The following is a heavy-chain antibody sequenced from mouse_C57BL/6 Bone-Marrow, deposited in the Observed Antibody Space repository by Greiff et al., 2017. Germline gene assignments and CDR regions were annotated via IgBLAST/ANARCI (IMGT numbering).Heavy chain of an antibody. V-gene: IGHV14-1*01. CDR1: GFNIKDYY. D-gene: IGHD1-1*01. CDR2: IDPEDGDT. CDR3: TTIITTVVAKDWYCDV. J-gene: IGHJ1*03. Sequence: EVQLQQSGAELVRPGASVKLSCTASGFNIKDYYMHWVKQRPEQGLEWIGRIDPEDGDTEYAPKFQGKATMTADTSSNTAYLQLSSLTSEDTAVYYCTTIITTVVAKDWYCDVWGTGTTVTVSS.